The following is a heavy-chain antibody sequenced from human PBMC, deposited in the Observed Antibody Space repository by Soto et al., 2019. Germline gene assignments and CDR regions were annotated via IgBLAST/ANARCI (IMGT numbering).Heavy chain of an antibody. V-gene: IGHV4-34*01. CDR2: INHSGST. CDR1: VGSFSGYY. Sequence: SETVSLTCAVYVGSFSGYYWSWIRQPPGKGLEWIGEINHSGSTNYNPSLKSRVTISVDTSKNQFSLKLSSVTAADTAVYYCARQPPYYYGSGSSGGYYGMDVWGQGTTVTVSS. CDR3: ARQPPYYYGSGSSGGYYGMDV. J-gene: IGHJ6*02. D-gene: IGHD3-10*01.